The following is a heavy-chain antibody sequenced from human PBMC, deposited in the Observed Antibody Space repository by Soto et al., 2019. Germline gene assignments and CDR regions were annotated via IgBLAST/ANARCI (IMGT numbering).Heavy chain of an antibody. V-gene: IGHV1-69*13. CDR1: GGTFSSYA. CDR3: ARDRGYDFWSCSSWFDP. CDR2: IIPIFGTA. Sequence: SVKVSCKASGGTFSSYAISWVRQAPGQGLEWMGGIIPIFGTANYAQKFQGRVTITADESTSTAYMELSSLRSEDTAVYYCARDRGYDFWSCSSWFDPWGEGTLVTVSS. D-gene: IGHD3-3*01. J-gene: IGHJ5*02.